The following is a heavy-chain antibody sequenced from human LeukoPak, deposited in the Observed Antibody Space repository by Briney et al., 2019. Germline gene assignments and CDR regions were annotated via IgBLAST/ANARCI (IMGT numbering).Heavy chain of an antibody. CDR3: ARAVAGTGDY. D-gene: IGHD6-19*01. V-gene: IGHV1-2*02. CDR2: INANSGGT. Sequence: ASVKVSFKASGYTLSGYYMHWVRQAPGQGLEWMGWINANSGGTNYAQKFQGRVTMTRDTSINTAYMVLNNLKSDDTAVYYCARAVAGTGDYWGQGTLVTVSS. CDR1: GYTLSGYY. J-gene: IGHJ4*02.